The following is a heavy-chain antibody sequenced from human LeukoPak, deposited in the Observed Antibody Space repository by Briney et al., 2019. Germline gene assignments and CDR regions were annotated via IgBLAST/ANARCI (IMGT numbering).Heavy chain of an antibody. Sequence: GGSLRLSCAASGFTFSSYAMSWVRQAPGKGLEWVSTISGSGGSTYYADSVKGRFTISRDNSKNTLYLQMNSLRAEDTAVYYCASRYNWKSSFYYGLDVWGQGTTVTVSS. CDR1: GFTFSSYA. CDR3: ASRYNWKSSFYYGLDV. CDR2: ISGSGGST. V-gene: IGHV3-23*01. D-gene: IGHD1-20*01. J-gene: IGHJ6*02.